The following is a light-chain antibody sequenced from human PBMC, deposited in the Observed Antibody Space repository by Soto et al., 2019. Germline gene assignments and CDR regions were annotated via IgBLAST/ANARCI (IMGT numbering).Light chain of an antibody. V-gene: IGKV1-5*03. CDR2: KAS. CDR1: QSISSW. J-gene: IGKJ1*01. Sequence: DIQMTQSPSTLSASVGDRVTITCRASQSISSWLAWYQQKPGKAPKLLIYKASILESGVPSRFSGSGSGTEFTLTISSLQPDDFATYYCQQYNNYSTFGQGTKVDI. CDR3: QQYNNYST.